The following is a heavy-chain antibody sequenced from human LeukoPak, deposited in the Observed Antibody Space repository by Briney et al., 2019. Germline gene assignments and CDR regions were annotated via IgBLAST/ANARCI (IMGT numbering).Heavy chain of an antibody. CDR1: GGSISSGGYY. V-gene: IGHV4-39*07. CDR2: INHSGST. Sequence: PSETLSLTCTVSGGSISSGGYYWSWIRQPPGKGLEWIGEINHSGSTNYNPSLKSRVTISVDTSKNQFSLKLSSVTAADTAVYYCAPLRPTQSSSFDNDYWGQGTLVTVSS. D-gene: IGHD6-6*01. J-gene: IGHJ4*02. CDR3: APLRPTQSSSFDNDY.